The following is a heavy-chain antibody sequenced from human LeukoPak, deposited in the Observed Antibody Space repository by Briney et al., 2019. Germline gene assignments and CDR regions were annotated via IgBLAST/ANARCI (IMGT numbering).Heavy chain of an antibody. CDR3: AKESRFLEWLPDY. CDR2: IRYDGSNK. V-gene: IGHV3-30*02. Sequence: PGGSLRLSCAASGFTFSSYGMHWVRQAPGKGLEWVAFIRYDGSNKYYADSVKGRFTISRDNSKSTLYLQMNSVRAEDTAVYYCAKESRFLEWLPDYWGQGTLVTVSS. CDR1: GFTFSSYG. J-gene: IGHJ4*02. D-gene: IGHD3-3*01.